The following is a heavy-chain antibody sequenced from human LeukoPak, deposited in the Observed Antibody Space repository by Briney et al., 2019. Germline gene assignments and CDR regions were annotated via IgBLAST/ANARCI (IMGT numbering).Heavy chain of an antibody. Sequence: SETLSLTCAVYGGSFSGYYWSWTRQPPGKGLEWIGEINHSGSTNYNPSLKSRVTISVDTSKNQFSLKLSSVTAADTAVYYCASVRRGFGEFSKYYSYYYMDVWGKGTTVTISS. CDR3: ASVRRGFGEFSKYYSYYYMDV. CDR2: INHSGST. D-gene: IGHD3-10*01. V-gene: IGHV4-34*01. CDR1: GGSFSGYY. J-gene: IGHJ6*03.